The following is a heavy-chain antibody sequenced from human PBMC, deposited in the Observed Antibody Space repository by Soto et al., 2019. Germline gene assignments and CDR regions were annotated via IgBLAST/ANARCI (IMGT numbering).Heavy chain of an antibody. CDR1: GSRFSNYV. V-gene: IGHV1-69*06. CDR2: IIPIFNTT. Sequence: QVQLVQSGAEVKTPGSSLKVSCTVSGSRFSNYVISWVRQAPGHGLEWLGRIIPIFNTTQYAQKFQGRVNITADKSTNTAYLELSSLRSDDTAVYYCAREGRGKKAGYNGLVSLGYWGQGTLVTVSS. J-gene: IGHJ4*02. CDR3: AREGRGKKAGYNGLVSLGY. D-gene: IGHD2-2*02.